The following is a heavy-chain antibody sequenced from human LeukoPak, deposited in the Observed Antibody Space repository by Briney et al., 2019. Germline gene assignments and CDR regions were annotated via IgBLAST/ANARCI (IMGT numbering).Heavy chain of an antibody. D-gene: IGHD2-15*01. CDR1: GFIFRNYG. CDR3: ARAQGSGHAFDI. J-gene: IGHJ3*02. CDR2: IWYDGSNK. Sequence: PGGSLRLSCAASGFIFRNYGMHWVRQAPGKGLEWVAVIWYDGSNKYYADSVKGRFTISRDNSKNTLYLQMNSLRAEDTAVYYCARAQGSGHAFDIWGQGTMVTVSS. V-gene: IGHV3-33*08.